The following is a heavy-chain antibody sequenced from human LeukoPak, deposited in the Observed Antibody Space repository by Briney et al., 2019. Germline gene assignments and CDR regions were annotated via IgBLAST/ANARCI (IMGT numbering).Heavy chain of an antibody. D-gene: IGHD3-22*01. J-gene: IGHJ4*02. Sequence: GASVKVSCKVSGYTLTELSKHWVRQAPGKGLEWMGGFDPEDGETIYAQKFQGRVTMTEDTSTDTAYMELSSLRSEDTAVYYCATDPRDITMIALDYWGQGTLVTVSS. CDR3: ATDPRDITMIALDY. CDR1: GYTLTELS. CDR2: FDPEDGET. V-gene: IGHV1-24*01.